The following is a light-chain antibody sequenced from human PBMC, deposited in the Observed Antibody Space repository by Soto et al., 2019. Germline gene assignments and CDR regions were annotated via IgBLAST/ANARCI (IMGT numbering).Light chain of an antibody. CDR1: QSISSSY. CDR3: QQYNNWPPWT. CDR2: GAS. J-gene: IGKJ1*01. Sequence: ENVLTQSPGTLSLSPGERATLSCRASQSISSSYLAWYQQKPGHPPRLLIYGASNRATGIPDRFSGSGSGTEFTLTISRLEPEDFAVYYCQQYNNWPPWTFGQGTKVEIK. V-gene: IGKV3-20*01.